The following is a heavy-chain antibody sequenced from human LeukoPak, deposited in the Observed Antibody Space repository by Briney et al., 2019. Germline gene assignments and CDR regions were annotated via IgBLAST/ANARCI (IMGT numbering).Heavy chain of an antibody. J-gene: IGHJ4*02. D-gene: IGHD1-26*01. Sequence: GASVKVSCKASGYTFTGYYMHWVRQAPGQGLEWMGWINPNSGGTNYAQKLQGRVTMTTDTSTSTAYMELRSLRSDDTAVYYCARDGHRETPRGDYWGQGTLVTVSS. CDR1: GYTFTGYY. CDR3: ARDGHRETPRGDY. V-gene: IGHV1-2*02. CDR2: INPNSGGT.